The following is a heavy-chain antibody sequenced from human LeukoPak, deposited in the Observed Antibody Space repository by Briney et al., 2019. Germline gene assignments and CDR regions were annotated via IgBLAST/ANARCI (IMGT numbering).Heavy chain of an antibody. Sequence: PGGSLRLSCAASGFTFSNYELIWVRQAPGKGLEWLSYISIIGRTIYYADSVKGRFTISRDNAKNSLYLQMNSLRAEDTAVYYCAGCSTVTTYYYSYYMDIWGRGTTVTVSS. CDR3: AGCSTVTTYYYSYYMDI. V-gene: IGHV3-48*03. D-gene: IGHD4-17*01. CDR1: GFTFSNYE. CDR2: ISIIGRTI. J-gene: IGHJ6*03.